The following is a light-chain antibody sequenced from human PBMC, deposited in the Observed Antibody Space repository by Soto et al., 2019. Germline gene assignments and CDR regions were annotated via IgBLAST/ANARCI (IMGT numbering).Light chain of an antibody. CDR1: QTISSW. CDR2: KAS. J-gene: IGKJ1*01. Sequence: DIQMTHSPSTLSGSVGDIVTITCRASQTISSWLAWYQQKPGKAPKLLIYKASTLKSGVPSRFSGSGSGTEFTLTISSLQPEDSATYYCLQDINYPWTFGQGTKVDIK. CDR3: LQDINYPWT. V-gene: IGKV1-5*03.